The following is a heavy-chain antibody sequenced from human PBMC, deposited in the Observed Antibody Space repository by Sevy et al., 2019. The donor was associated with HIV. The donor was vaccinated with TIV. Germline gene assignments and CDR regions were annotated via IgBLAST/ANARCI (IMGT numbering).Heavy chain of an antibody. Sequence: SETLSLTCAVSGGSIISDNYSWGWMRQPLGKGLEWIGYIYHSGSTHYNLSLRSRVTISVDRSKNQFSLKLRSVTAADTAVYYCARDALATGWFDPWGQGTLVTVSS. V-gene: IGHV4-30-2*01. J-gene: IGHJ5*02. CDR2: IYHSGST. CDR1: GGSIISDNYS. D-gene: IGHD3-10*01. CDR3: ARDALATGWFDP.